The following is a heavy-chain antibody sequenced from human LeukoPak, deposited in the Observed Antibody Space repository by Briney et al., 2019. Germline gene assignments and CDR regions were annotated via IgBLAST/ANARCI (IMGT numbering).Heavy chain of an antibody. D-gene: IGHD2-15*01. J-gene: IGHJ4*02. Sequence: PSETLSLTCTVPGGSISSYYWSWIRQPPGKGLEWIGYIYYSGSTNYNPSLKSRVTISVDTSKNQFSLKLSSVTAADTAVYYCARTATHYCSGGSCYVYYFDYWGQGTLVTVSS. CDR1: GGSISSYY. CDR2: IYYSGST. CDR3: ARTATHYCSGGSCYVYYFDY. V-gene: IGHV4-59*01.